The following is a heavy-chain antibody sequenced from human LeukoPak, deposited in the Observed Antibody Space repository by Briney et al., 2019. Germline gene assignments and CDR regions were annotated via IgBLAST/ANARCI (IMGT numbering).Heavy chain of an antibody. CDR2: INPNSGGT. D-gene: IGHD6-19*01. V-gene: IGHV1-2*02. Sequence: ASVKVSCKASGYTFTGYYMHWVRQAPGQGLEGMGWINPNSGGTNYAQKFQGRVTMTRDTSISTAYMELSRLRSDDTAVYYCARGVAVAGKRASWYFDLWGRGTLVTVSS. CDR1: GYTFTGYY. J-gene: IGHJ2*01. CDR3: ARGVAVAGKRASWYFDL.